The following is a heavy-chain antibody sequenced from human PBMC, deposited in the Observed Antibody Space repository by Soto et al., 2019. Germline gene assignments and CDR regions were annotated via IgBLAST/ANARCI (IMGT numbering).Heavy chain of an antibody. CDR2: ISYDGSNK. CDR3: AKDQFCSGGSCYQYFQH. J-gene: IGHJ1*01. CDR1: GFTFSSYG. V-gene: IGHV3-30*18. D-gene: IGHD2-15*01. Sequence: HPGGSLRLSCAASGFTFSSYGMHWVRQAPGKGLEWVAVISYDGSNKYYADSVKGRFTISRDNSKNTLYLQMNSLRAEDTAVYYCAKDQFCSGGSCYQYFQHWGQGTLVTVSS.